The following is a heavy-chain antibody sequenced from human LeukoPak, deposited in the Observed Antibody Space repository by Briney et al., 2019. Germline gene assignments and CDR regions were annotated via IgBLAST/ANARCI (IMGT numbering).Heavy chain of an antibody. D-gene: IGHD6-19*01. CDR1: GVSFSGYY. V-gene: IGHV4-34*01. CDR3: ARGRWLGGVLDP. Sequence: PSETLSLTCAVYGVSFSGYYWSWIRQPPGKGLEWIGEINHSGSTNYNPSLKSRVTISVDTSKNQFSLKLSSVTAADTAVYYCARGRWLGGVLDPWGQGTLVTVSS. J-gene: IGHJ5*02. CDR2: INHSGST.